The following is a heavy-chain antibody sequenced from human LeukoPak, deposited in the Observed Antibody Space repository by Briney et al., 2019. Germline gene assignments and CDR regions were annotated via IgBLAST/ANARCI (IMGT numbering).Heavy chain of an antibody. CDR2: IYYSGRT. V-gene: IGHV4-59*11. CDR1: GGSISRHY. D-gene: IGHD3-22*01. CDR3: ARLLDNDSSGDPDTFDM. Sequence: SSETLSLTCTVSGGSISRHYWSWIRQPPGKGLEWIGYIYYSGRTKWNPSLQSRVTVSLDTSENNFSLKLTSVTAADTAVYYCARLLDNDSSGDPDTFDMWGQGTVVTVSS. J-gene: IGHJ3*02.